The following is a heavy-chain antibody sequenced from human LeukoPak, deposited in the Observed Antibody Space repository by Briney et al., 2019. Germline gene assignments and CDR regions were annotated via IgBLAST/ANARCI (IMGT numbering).Heavy chain of an antibody. D-gene: IGHD3-16*02. CDR3: ASSLGELSLGVFDI. CDR1: GFTFSSYA. CDR2: ISGSGGST. J-gene: IGHJ3*02. Sequence: PGGSLRLSCAASGFTFSSYAMSWVRQAPGKGLEWVSAISGSGGSTYYADSVKGRFTISRDNSKNTLYLQMNSLKASDTAMYYCASSLGELSLGVFDIWGQGTMVTVSS. V-gene: IGHV3-23*01.